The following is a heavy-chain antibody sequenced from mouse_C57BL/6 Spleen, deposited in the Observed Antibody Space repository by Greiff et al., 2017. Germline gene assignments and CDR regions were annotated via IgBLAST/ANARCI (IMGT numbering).Heavy chain of an antibody. CDR1: GYTFTSYW. Sequence: QVQLQQPGAELVKPGASVKLSCKASGYTFTSYWMHWVKQRPGRGLEWIGRIDTNSGGTKYNEKFKSKATLTVDKPSSTAYMQLSSLTSEDSAVYYCARGGLWLDWYFDVWGTGTTVTVSS. CDR2: IDTNSGGT. V-gene: IGHV1-72*01. J-gene: IGHJ1*03. D-gene: IGHD2-2*01. CDR3: ARGGLWLDWYFDV.